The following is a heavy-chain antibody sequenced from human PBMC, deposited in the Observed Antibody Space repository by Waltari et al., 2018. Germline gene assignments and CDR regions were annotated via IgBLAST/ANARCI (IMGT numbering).Heavy chain of an antibody. CDR3: ARDPYSGYDSATDYFDY. J-gene: IGHJ4*02. CDR2: ISSSSSYI. D-gene: IGHD5-12*01. V-gene: IGHV3-21*01. Sequence: EVQLVESGGGLVKPGGSLRLSCAASGFNSSSYSMNWVRQAPGKGLEWVSSISSSSSYIYYADSVKGRFTISRDNAKNSLYLQMNSLRAEDTAVYYCARDPYSGYDSATDYFDYWGQGTLVTVSS. CDR1: GFNSSSYS.